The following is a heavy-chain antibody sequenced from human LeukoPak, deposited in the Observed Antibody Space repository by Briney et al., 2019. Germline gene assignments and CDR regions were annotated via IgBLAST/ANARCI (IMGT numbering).Heavy chain of an antibody. D-gene: IGHD3-22*01. CDR2: ISYDGGNK. CDR3: AKDRRYYYDSPEGSDY. V-gene: IGHV3-30*18. Sequence: PGGSLRLSCAASGFTFSNYGMHWVRQAPGKGLEWVALISYDGGNKYYADSVKGRFTISRDNSKNTLYLQMNSLRAEDKAVYYCAKDRRYYYDSPEGSDYWGQGTLVSVSS. CDR1: GFTFSNYG. J-gene: IGHJ4*02.